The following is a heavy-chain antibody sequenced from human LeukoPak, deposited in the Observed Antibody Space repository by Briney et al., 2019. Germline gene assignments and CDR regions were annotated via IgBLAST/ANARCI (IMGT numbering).Heavy chain of an antibody. J-gene: IGHJ6*02. V-gene: IGHV3-30*04. CDR2: ISYDGSNK. CDR3: AKDRYRYSNYVGGSYYYYGMDV. Sequence: GGSLRLSCAASGFTFSSYAMHWVRQAPGKGLEWVAVISYDGSNKYYADSVKGRFTISRDNSKNTLYLQMNSLRAEDTAVYYCAKDRYRYSNYVGGSYYYYGMDVWGQGTTVTVSS. D-gene: IGHD4-11*01. CDR1: GFTFSSYA.